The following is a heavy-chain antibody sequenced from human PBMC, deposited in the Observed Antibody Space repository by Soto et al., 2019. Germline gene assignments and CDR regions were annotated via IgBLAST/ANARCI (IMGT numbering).Heavy chain of an antibody. CDR2: IYWNDDK. D-gene: IGHD2-2*01. CDR3: APLRTKVVPAAEYFEH. J-gene: IGHJ1*01. V-gene: IGHV2-5*01. CDR1: GFSLSTSGVG. Sequence: SGPTLLKPTQTLTLTCTFSGFSLSTSGVGGVWIRQPPGKALEWLGLIYWNDDKRYSPSLKSRLTITKDTSKNQVVLTMTNMDPVDTATYYCAPLRTKVVPAAEYFEHWGQGTLVTVSS.